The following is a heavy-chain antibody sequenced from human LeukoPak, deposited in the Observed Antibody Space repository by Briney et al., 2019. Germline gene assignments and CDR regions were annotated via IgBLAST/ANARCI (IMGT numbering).Heavy chain of an antibody. CDR3: ARGYYGSGSYGRFDY. J-gene: IGHJ4*02. V-gene: IGHV4-59*01. Sequence: PSETLSLTCTVSSGSISSYYWSWIRQPPGKGREWIGYIYYSGSTNYNPSLKSRVTISVDTSKNQFSLKLSSVTATCTAVYYCARGYYGSGSYGRFDYWREGTRVTVFS. CDR1: SGSISSYY. CDR2: IYYSGST. D-gene: IGHD3-10*01.